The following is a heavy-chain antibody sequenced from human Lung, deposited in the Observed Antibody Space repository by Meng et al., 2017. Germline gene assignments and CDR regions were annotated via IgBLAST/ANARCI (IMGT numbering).Heavy chain of an antibody. CDR3: TWDDKAVSDY. J-gene: IGHJ4*02. CDR2: IKSNTDGGTT. D-gene: IGHD3-9*01. Sequence: EVHLVDSGGVVVKPGGSLRLSCAASGFYFSNAWMSWVRQAPGKGLEWVGRIKSNTDGGTTEYAAPVTGRFTISRDDSKSTLNLHLSGLRTDDTGVYYCTWDDKAVSDYWGQGTLVTVS. V-gene: IGHV3-15*01. CDR1: GFYFSNAW.